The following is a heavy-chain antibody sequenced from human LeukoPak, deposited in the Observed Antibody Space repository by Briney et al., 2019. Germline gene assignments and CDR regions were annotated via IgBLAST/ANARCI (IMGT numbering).Heavy chain of an antibody. J-gene: IGHJ2*01. CDR2: ITPSGSST. D-gene: IGHD6-6*01. Sequence: ASVKVSCKSSAYTFTSNNKSWVRHGPGQGLEWMGIITPSGSSTSYAQKFQGRVTMTRDTSTNRVYLELSSLRYEDAAVFHSARGASSIAALDPFWYFDLWGRGTLVTVSS. CDR3: ARGASSIAALDPFWYFDL. V-gene: IGHV1-46*01. CDR1: AYTFTSNN.